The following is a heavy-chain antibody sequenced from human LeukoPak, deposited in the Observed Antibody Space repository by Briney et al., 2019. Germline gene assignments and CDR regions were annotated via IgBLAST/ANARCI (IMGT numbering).Heavy chain of an antibody. V-gene: IGHV4-59*01. J-gene: IGHJ1*01. Sequence: PSETLSLTCTVSGGSISSYYWSWIRQPPGKGLEWIGYIFYSGSTNYNPSLKSRVTISVDTSKNQFSLKLSSVTAADTAVYYCARMGRSCGPFQHWGQGTLVTVSS. CDR1: GGSISSYY. CDR3: ARMGRSCGPFQH. CDR2: IFYSGST. D-gene: IGHD2-2*01.